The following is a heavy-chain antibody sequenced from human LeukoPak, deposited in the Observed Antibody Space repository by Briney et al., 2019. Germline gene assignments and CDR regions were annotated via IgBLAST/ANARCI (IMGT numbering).Heavy chain of an antibody. CDR2: IIPIFGTA. CDR1: RGTFSSYP. V-gene: IGHV1-69*01. J-gene: IGHJ4*02. Sequence: SVKVSCKASRGTFSSYPISWVRQAPGQGLECMGGIIPIFGTAIYAQKLQGRVTITADDSTSTAYMELSSLRSEDTAVYYCATEGFDSSGYMTISYWGQGTLVTVSS. CDR3: ATEGFDSSGYMTISY. D-gene: IGHD3-22*01.